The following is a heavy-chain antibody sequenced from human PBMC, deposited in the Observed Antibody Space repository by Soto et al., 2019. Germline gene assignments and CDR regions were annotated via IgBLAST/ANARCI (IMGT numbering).Heavy chain of an antibody. CDR1: GFTFSTYA. CDR3: AKDYLPAGMAPTAVGY. V-gene: IGHV3-23*01. Sequence: EVQLLESGGGLVQPGGSLRLSCAASGFTFSTYAMSWVRQAPGKGLEWVSSISASGDSTYYADSVKGRFTISRASSKNTLYLQINSLRAEDTAIYYCAKDYLPAGMAPTAVGYWGQGTLVTVSS. CDR2: ISASGDST. D-gene: IGHD2-15*01. J-gene: IGHJ4*02.